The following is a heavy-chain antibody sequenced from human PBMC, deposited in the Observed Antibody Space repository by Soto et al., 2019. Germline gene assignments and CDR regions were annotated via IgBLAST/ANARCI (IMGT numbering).Heavy chain of an antibody. D-gene: IGHD2-2*01. CDR3: ARSLYCSSTSCYGWFDP. CDR1: GYSFTSYW. CDR2: IDPSDSYT. J-gene: IGHJ5*02. V-gene: IGHV5-10-1*03. Sequence: EVQLVQSGAEVKKPGESLRISCKGSGYSFTSYWISWVRQMPGKGLEWLGRIDPSDSYTNYSTSFQGHVTITADKSISTAYLQWSSLKASDTAMYYCARSLYCSSTSCYGWFDPWGQGTLVTVSS.